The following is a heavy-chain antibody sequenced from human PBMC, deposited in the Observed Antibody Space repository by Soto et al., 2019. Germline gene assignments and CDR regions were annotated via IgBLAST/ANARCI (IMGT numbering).Heavy chain of an antibody. V-gene: IGHV3-11*01. J-gene: IGHJ6*02. CDR3: ARVHYYARATWYGMDV. CDR2: ISSSGSTI. Sequence: QVQLVESGGGLVKPGGSLRLSCAASGFTFSDYYMSWIRQAPGKGLEWVSYISSSGSTIYYADSVKGRFTISRDNAKNSLYLQMNSQRAEDTAVYYCARVHYYARATWYGMDVWGQGTTVTVSS. D-gene: IGHD1-26*01. CDR1: GFTFSDYY.